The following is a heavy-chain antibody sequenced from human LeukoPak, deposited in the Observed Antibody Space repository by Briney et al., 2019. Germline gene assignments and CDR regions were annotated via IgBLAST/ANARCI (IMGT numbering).Heavy chain of an antibody. CDR2: ISNNGGYT. D-gene: IGHD3-22*01. Sequence: GGSLRLSCAASGFTFSSSAMSWVRQAPGKGLEWVSAISNNGGYTYYADSVQGRFTISKDNSKNTLYLQMNSLRAEDTAVYYCAKDLSDSSGYPLGYYGMDVWGQGTTVTVSS. V-gene: IGHV3-23*01. J-gene: IGHJ6*02. CDR1: GFTFSSSA. CDR3: AKDLSDSSGYPLGYYGMDV.